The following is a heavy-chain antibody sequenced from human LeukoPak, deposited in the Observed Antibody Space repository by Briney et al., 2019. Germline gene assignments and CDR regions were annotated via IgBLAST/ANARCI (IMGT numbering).Heavy chain of an antibody. J-gene: IGHJ6*03. CDR2: INPSGGST. D-gene: IGHD3-10*01. CDR3: ARVGGYYGSGSRLHYYYYMDV. CDR1: GYTFTSYD. V-gene: IGHV1-46*01. Sequence: ASVTVSCKASGYTFTSYDMHWVRQAPAQGLEWMGIINPSGGSTTYAQTFQGRVTMTRDTSTSTVYMELSSLRSEDTAVYYCARVGGYYGSGSRLHYYYYMDVWGKGTTVTISS.